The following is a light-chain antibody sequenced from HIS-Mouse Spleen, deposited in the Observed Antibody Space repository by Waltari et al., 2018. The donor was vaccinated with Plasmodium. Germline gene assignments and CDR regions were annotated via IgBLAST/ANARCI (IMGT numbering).Light chain of an antibody. V-gene: IGLV3-25*03. CDR2: KDS. Sequence: SYELTQPPSVSVSPGQTARITCSGDALPKQYAYWYQQKPGQAPVLVIYKDSERPSVSPERFSGSSSGTTVTLTISGVQAEDEADYYCQSADSSGTYRVFGGGTKLTVL. CDR3: QSADSSGTYRV. CDR1: ALPKQY. J-gene: IGLJ2*01.